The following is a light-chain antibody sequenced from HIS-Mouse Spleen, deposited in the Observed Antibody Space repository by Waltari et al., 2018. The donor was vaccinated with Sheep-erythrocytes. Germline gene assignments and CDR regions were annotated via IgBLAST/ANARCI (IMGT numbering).Light chain of an antibody. V-gene: IGLV4-69*01. J-gene: IGLJ2*01. CDR2: LNSDGSH. Sequence: QLVLTQSPSASASLGASVKLTCTLISGHRSYAIAWHQQPEKGPRYLMKLNSDGSHSKGDGIPDRFSGSSSGAERYLTISSLQSEDEADYYCQTWGTGIQVFGGGTKLTVL. CDR3: QTWGTGIQV. CDR1: SGHRSYA.